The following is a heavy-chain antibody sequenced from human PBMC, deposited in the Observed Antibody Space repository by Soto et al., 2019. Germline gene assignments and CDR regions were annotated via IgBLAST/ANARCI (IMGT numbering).Heavy chain of an antibody. J-gene: IGHJ4*02. Sequence: SETLSLTCSVSGDSINSDNYYWGWIRQPPGKGLEWIGSIYYRGNTYYNPSLKTRVTISLDKSKSQFSLKLNSVTAADSAVYFCARLEGLATISYYFDYWVQGTLVTVSS. CDR1: GDSINSDNYY. CDR2: IYYRGNT. V-gene: IGHV4-39*01. CDR3: ARLEGLATISYYFDY. D-gene: IGHD3-9*01.